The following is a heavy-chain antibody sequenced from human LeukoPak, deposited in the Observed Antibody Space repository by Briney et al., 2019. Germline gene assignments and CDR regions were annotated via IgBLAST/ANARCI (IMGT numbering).Heavy chain of an antibody. V-gene: IGHV3-23*01. D-gene: IGHD3-9*01. Sequence: PGRSLRLSCAASGFTFSSYAMSWVRQAPGKGLEWVSAISGSGGSTYYADSVKGRFTISRDNSKNTLYLQMNSLRAEDTAVYYCAKTRLLRYFDWLREKYYFDYWGQGTLVTVSS. J-gene: IGHJ4*02. CDR2: ISGSGGST. CDR3: AKTRLLRYFDWLREKYYFDY. CDR1: GFTFSSYA.